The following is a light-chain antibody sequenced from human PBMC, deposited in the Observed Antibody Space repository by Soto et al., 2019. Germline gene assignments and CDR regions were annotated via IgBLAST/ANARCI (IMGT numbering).Light chain of an antibody. Sequence: QSALTQPASVSGSPGQSITISCTGTDSDVGGYNYVSWYQQHPGKAPKLIIYGVTNRPSGVSNRFSGSKSGNTASLTISGLQAEDEADYYCSSYTTRSTYVVLGGGTQLT. J-gene: IGLJ2*01. CDR2: GVT. CDR1: DSDVGGYNY. CDR3: SSYTTRSTYVV. V-gene: IGLV2-14*01.